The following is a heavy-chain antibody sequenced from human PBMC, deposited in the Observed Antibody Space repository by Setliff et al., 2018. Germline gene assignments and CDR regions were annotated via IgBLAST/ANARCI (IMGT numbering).Heavy chain of an antibody. CDR1: GYTFTDFG. CDR3: SRLVRFCTRIVCQRLSGDDY. Sequence: VASVKVSFKASGYTFTDFGVSWVRQAPGQGLEWVGWISPHNGNTYYAPKFQGTVLMTADTSTTTAYLELRSLRSDDTAVYYCSRLVRFCTRIVCQRLSGDDYWGQGTLVTVSS. J-gene: IGHJ4*02. CDR2: ISPHNGNT. V-gene: IGHV1-18*01. D-gene: IGHD3-10*01.